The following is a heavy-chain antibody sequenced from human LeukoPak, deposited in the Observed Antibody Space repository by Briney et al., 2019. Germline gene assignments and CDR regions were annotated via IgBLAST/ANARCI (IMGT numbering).Heavy chain of an antibody. CDR2: IQTGGDPK. D-gene: IGHD2-8*02. CDR1: GFSFSGNG. J-gene: IGHJ6*02. V-gene: IGHV3-30*02. CDR3: AREASTEIIGGMDV. Sequence: PGGSPRLSCAASGFSFSGNGIHWVRKPPGKGLEWVSFIQTGGDPKYYADSVRGRFTISRDNSKKTCSLQMDSLRVEDTATYYCAREASTEIIGGMDVRGQGTTVTVSS.